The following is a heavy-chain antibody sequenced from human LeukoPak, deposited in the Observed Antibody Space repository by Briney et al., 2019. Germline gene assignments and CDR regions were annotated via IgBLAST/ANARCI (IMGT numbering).Heavy chain of an antibody. CDR3: ARSGYCSGGSCSYNWFDP. V-gene: IGHV3-64*01. J-gene: IGHJ5*02. CDR2: ISSNGGNT. D-gene: IGHD2-15*01. Sequence: GGSLRLPYAASGFTFSNYAMHWVRQAPGKGLEYVSAISSNGGNTYYANSVKGRFTISRDNSKNTLYLQMGSLRAEDMAVYYCARSGYCSGGSCSYNWFDPWGQGTLVTVSS. CDR1: GFTFSNYA.